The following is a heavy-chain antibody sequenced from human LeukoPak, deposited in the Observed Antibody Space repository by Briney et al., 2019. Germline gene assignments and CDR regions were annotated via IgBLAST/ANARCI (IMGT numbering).Heavy chain of an antibody. J-gene: IGHJ4*02. Sequence: GGSLRLSCAASGFTFSSYEMNWVRQAPGKGLEWVSYISSSGSTIYYADSVKGRFTISRDNAKNSLYLQMNSLRAEDTTVYYCAKDIDWYTISGGDYWGQGTLVTVSS. CDR2: ISSSGSTI. CDR3: AKDIDWYTISGGDY. CDR1: GFTFSSYE. D-gene: IGHD6-13*01. V-gene: IGHV3-48*03.